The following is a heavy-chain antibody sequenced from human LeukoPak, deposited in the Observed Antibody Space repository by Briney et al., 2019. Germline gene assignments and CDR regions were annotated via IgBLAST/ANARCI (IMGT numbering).Heavy chain of an antibody. Sequence: ASVKVSCKASGYTFTAYYIHWVRQAPGQGLEWMGWINPNSGGTNYAQNFQGRVTMTSDTSTYTTLMELSRLRSDDTAVYYCARSDVVVVTATTHFDYWGQGTLVTVSS. CDR2: INPNSGGT. D-gene: IGHD2-15*01. J-gene: IGHJ4*02. CDR3: ARSDVVVVTATTHFDY. V-gene: IGHV1-2*02. CDR1: GYTFTAYY.